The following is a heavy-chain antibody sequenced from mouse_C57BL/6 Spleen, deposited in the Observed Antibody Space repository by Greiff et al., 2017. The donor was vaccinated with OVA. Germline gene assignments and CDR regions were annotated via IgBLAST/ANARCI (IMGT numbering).Heavy chain of an antibody. Sequence: EVKLVESGGGLVKPGGSLKLSCAASGFTFSSYAMSWVRQTPEKRLEWVATISDGGSYTYYPDNVKGRFTISRDNAKNNLYLQMSHLKSEDTAMYYCARDLRGGNYFDYWGQGTTLTVSS. CDR1: GFTFSSYA. J-gene: IGHJ2*01. D-gene: IGHD1-1*01. CDR2: ISDGGSYT. CDR3: ARDLRGGNYFDY. V-gene: IGHV5-4*01.